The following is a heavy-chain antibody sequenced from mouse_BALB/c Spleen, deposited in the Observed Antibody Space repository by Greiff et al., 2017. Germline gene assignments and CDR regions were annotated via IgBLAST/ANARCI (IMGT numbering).Heavy chain of an antibody. J-gene: IGHJ4*01. V-gene: IGHV1-87*01. CDR2: IYPGDGDT. CDR3: ASMGGSSYVENAMDY. CDR1: GYTFTSYW. Sequence: VQLHQSGAELARPGASVKLSCKASGYTFTSYWMQWVKQRPGQGLEWIGAIYPGDGDTRYTQKFKGKATLTADKSSSTAYMQLSSLASEDSAFYYCASMGGSSYVENAMDYWGQGTSVTVSS. D-gene: IGHD1-1*01.